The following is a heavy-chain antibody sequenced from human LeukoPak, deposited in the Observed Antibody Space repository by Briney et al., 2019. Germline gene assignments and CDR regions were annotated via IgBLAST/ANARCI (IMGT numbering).Heavy chain of an antibody. J-gene: IGHJ4*02. D-gene: IGHD6-19*01. V-gene: IGHV4-59*08. Sequence: SETLSLTCTVSGGSISSYYWSWIRQPPGKGLEWIGYIYYSGSTNYNPSLKSRVTTSVDTSTDQFSLRLSSATAADTAIYYCARQSGDQSSAWYFDAWGQGTLVTVSS. CDR2: IYYSGST. CDR3: ARQSGDQSSAWYFDA. CDR1: GGSISSYY.